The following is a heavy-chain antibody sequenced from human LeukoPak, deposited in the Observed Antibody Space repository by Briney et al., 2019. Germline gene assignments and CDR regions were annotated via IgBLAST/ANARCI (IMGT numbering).Heavy chain of an antibody. J-gene: IGHJ4*02. D-gene: IGHD6-13*01. V-gene: IGHV4-39*01. CDR3: ARHLEYISSWKGYYFDY. CDR1: GGSISSSSYY. CDR2: IYYSGST. Sequence: SETLSLTCTVSGGSISSSSYYWGWIRQPPGKGLEWIGSIYYSGSTYYNPSLKSRVTISVDTSKNQFSLKLSSGTAADTAVYYCARHLEYISSWKGYYFDYWGQGTLVTVSS.